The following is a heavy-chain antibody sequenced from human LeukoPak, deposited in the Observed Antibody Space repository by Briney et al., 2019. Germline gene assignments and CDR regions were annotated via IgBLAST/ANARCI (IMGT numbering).Heavy chain of an antibody. J-gene: IGHJ3*02. Sequence: GGSLRLSGAASGLTFSSYWMSWVRQAPGKWLEWVANIKQDGSEKYYVDSVKGRFTISRDNAKNSLYLQMNSLRAEDTAVYYCARERKDFWREGAFDIWGQGTMVTVSS. V-gene: IGHV3-7*01. D-gene: IGHD3-3*01. CDR2: IKQDGSEK. CDR3: ARERKDFWREGAFDI. CDR1: GLTFSSYW.